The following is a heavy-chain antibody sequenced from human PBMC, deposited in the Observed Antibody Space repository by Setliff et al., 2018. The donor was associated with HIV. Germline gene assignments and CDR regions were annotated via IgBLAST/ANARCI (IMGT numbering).Heavy chain of an antibody. J-gene: IGHJ4*02. CDR2: VYYTGGT. CDR1: GAPMIDHQ. D-gene: IGHD3-10*02. Sequence: PSETLSLPCTVSGAPMIDHQWNWLRRSPGKGLEWIGYVYYTGGTTYNPSLEGRVIISLDTSNNQFFLRMNSLTAADTAVYYCARDVRGFWALDSWGPGTVVTVSS. V-gene: IGHV4-59*11. CDR3: ARDVRGFWALDS.